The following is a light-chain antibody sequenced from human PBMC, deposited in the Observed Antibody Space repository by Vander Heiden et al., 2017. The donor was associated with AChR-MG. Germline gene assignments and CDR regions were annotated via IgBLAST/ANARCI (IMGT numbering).Light chain of an antibody. J-gene: IGKJ1*01. V-gene: IGKV3-20*01. Sequence: EIVLTQSPGTLSLSPGERATLSCRASQSVRSSYLAWYQQKPGQAPRLLIYGASSRATGIPDRFSASGSGTDFTLTISRLEPEDFAVYYCLQDASSQWTFGQGTKVEIK. CDR3: LQDASSQWT. CDR2: GAS. CDR1: QSVRSSY.